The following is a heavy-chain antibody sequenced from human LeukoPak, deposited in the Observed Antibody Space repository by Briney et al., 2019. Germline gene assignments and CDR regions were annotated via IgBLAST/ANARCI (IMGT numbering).Heavy chain of an antibody. Sequence: GGSLRLSCAASGFTFGHYDMSWVRQAPGKGLEWVSGISGSGDRTYHADSVKGRFTISRDNSKDTLYLQMSSLRVEDTAVYYCANPETFWGKGTTVTVSS. CDR3: ANPETF. J-gene: IGHJ6*03. V-gene: IGHV3-23*01. CDR1: GFTFGHYD. D-gene: IGHD1-14*01. CDR2: ISGSGDRT.